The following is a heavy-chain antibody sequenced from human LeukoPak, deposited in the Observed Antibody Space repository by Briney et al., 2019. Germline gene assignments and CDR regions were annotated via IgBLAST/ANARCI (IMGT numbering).Heavy chain of an antibody. CDR3: ARVPEAGLFDY. CDR2: MNPNSGNT. V-gene: IGHV1-8*01. D-gene: IGHD6-19*01. J-gene: IGHJ4*02. Sequence: ASVKVSCKASGYTFTSYDINWVRQATGQGLEWMGWMNPNSGNTGYAQKFQGRVTMTRNTSISTAYMELSRLRSDDTAVYYCARVPEAGLFDYWGQGTLVTVSS. CDR1: GYTFTSYD.